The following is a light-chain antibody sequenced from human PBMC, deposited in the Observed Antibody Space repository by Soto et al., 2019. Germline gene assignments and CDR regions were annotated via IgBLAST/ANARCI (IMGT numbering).Light chain of an antibody. CDR1: QIVSSN. CDR3: QQRSNWPPD. Sequence: EIVMTQSPATLSASPGYRSTLSCRASQIVSSNLSWYQHKPWHAPRLLIYDASNRATGVPASFSGSGSGTDFTLTISSLEPEDFAVYYCQQRSNWPPDFGQGTRLEIK. J-gene: IGKJ5*01. V-gene: IGKV3-11*01. CDR2: DAS.